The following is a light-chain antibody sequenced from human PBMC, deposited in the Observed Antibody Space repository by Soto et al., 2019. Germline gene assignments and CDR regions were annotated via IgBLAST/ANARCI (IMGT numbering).Light chain of an antibody. CDR3: KQYGSSPPRT. CDR1: QSVSNDF. CDR2: GAS. Sequence: EIVLTQSPGILSLSPGERATLSCRASQSVSNDFLAWYQQKPGQAPRLLIYGASTRATDVPDRFSGSGSGADFTLSIRRLEPEDFAVYYCKQYGSSPPRTFGQGTKVDIK. V-gene: IGKV3-20*01. J-gene: IGKJ1*01.